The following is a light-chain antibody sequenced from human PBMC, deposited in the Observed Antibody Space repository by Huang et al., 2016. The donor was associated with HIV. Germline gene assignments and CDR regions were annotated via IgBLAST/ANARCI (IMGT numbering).Light chain of an antibody. CDR1: QSVSRN. J-gene: IGKJ2*01. Sequence: IVLTQSPATRSMSPGQRATLSCRASQSVSRNLAWFQQKPGQAPRLLIYGASTRATGIPARFSGSGCGTEFTLTISSLLSEDFAVYYCQQYNNWPPRYTFGQGTKLEV. CDR3: QQYNNWPPRYT. V-gene: IGKV3-15*01. CDR2: GAS.